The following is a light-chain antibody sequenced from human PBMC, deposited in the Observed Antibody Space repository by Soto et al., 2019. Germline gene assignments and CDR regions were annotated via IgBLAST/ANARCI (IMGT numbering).Light chain of an antibody. Sequence: EIVLTQSPGSLSCSPGERATLSCRASQTISSTFLAWYRQRPGQAPRLLIYGASSRATGIPDRFSGSGSGTDFTLTISRLEPEVFALYYCQQFGLSPTFGGGTKVEIX. CDR2: GAS. CDR1: QTISSTF. J-gene: IGKJ4*01. V-gene: IGKV3-20*01. CDR3: QQFGLSPT.